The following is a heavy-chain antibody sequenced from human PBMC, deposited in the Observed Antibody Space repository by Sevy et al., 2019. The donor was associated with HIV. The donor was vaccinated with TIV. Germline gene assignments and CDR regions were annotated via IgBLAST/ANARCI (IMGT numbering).Heavy chain of an antibody. D-gene: IGHD1-26*01. CDR1: GFTFSSYS. J-gene: IGHJ4*02. Sequence: GGSLRLSCAASGFTFSSYSMNWVRRAPGKGLEWVSSISSSSSYIYYADSVKGRFTISRDNAKNSLYLQMNSLRAEDTAVYYSARDLEGAGLSFDYWGQGTLVTVSS. V-gene: IGHV3-21*01. CDR3: ARDLEGAGLSFDY. CDR2: ISSSSSYI.